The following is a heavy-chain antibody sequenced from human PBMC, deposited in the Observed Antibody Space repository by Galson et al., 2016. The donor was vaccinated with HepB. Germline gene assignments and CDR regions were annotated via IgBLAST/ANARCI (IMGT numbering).Heavy chain of an antibody. V-gene: IGHV4-34*01. J-gene: IGHJ2*01. CDR2: INHSGST. D-gene: IGHD6-13*01. CDR1: GGSFSGYY. Sequence: SETLSLTCAVYGGSFSGYYWSWIRQPPGKGLEWIGEINHSGSTNYNPSLKSRVTISVDTSKNQFSLKLSSVTAADTAVYYCARGASSWGYWYFDLWGRGTLVTVSS. CDR3: ARGASSWGYWYFDL.